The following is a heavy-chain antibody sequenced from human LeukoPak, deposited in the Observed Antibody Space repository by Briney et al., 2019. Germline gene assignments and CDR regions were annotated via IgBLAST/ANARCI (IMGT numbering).Heavy chain of an antibody. CDR3: ARRVPSQVVTDYFDY. CDR1: GFTFIRFI. J-gene: IGHJ4*02. CDR2: IDSGSRTI. Sequence: GWSLRLSCAASGFTFIRFIMNWVGQAPCKGLAWISFIDSGSRTIFYADSVKGRFTISRDNANNSLFLQMSSLRAEDTAVSYCARRVPSQVVTDYFDYWGQGTLVTVSS. D-gene: IGHD2-2*01. V-gene: IGHV3-48*04.